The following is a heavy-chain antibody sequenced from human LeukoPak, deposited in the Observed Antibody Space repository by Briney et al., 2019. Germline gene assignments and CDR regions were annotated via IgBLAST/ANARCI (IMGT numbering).Heavy chain of an antibody. J-gene: IGHJ4*02. CDR2: INPNNGGT. D-gene: IGHD3-22*01. V-gene: IGHV1-2*02. CDR1: GYTFTGYY. Sequence: GASVKVSCKASGYTFTGYYMHWVRQAPGQGLEWMGWINPNNGGTNYAQKFQGRVTMTRDTSISTAYMELSRLRSDDTAVYYCAMSHDYYDGSGYYYFDYWGQGTLVTVSS. CDR3: AMSHDYYDGSGYYYFDY.